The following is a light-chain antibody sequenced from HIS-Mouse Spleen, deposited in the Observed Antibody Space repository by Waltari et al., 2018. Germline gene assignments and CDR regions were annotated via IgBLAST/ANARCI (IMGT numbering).Light chain of an antibody. CDR2: DVS. Sequence: QSALTQPASVSGSPGQSITISCTGTSSDGGGYNYVPWYQQHQGKAPKLMIYDVSNRPSGVSNRFSGSKSGNTASLTISGLQAEDEADYYCSSYTSSSFNVVFGGGTKLTVL. J-gene: IGLJ2*01. CDR1: SSDGGGYNY. CDR3: SSYTSSSFNVV. V-gene: IGLV2-14*03.